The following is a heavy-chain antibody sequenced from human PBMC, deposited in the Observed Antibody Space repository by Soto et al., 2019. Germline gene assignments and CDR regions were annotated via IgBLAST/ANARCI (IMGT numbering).Heavy chain of an antibody. CDR3: ARGDDILTGSNWFDP. CDR1: GGTFSSST. Sequence: QVQLVQSGAEVKKPGSSVKVSCKASGGTFSSSTISWVRQAPGQGLEWMGGIIPMFGTTNYAQKFQGRVTITADESTSTACMELFSMRSEDTAVYYFARGDDILTGSNWFDPWGQGTLLTVSS. J-gene: IGHJ5*02. CDR2: IIPMFGTT. D-gene: IGHD3-9*01. V-gene: IGHV1-69*01.